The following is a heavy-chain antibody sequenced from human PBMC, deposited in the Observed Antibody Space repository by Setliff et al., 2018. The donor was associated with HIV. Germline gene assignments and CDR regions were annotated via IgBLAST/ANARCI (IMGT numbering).Heavy chain of an antibody. CDR1: GGTFRGYA. D-gene: IGHD2-21*02. V-gene: IGHV1-69*13. CDR3: ARDQGEVTRACWH. CDR2: IISIFGTE. J-gene: IGHJ1*01. Sequence: GVSVKVSCKASGGTFRGYAISWVRQAPGQGLEWMGGIISIFGTENYAQRFQGRVTITEDESTNTAYMELTSLTSDDTAVYYCARDQGEVTRACWHWGQGTLVTVSS.